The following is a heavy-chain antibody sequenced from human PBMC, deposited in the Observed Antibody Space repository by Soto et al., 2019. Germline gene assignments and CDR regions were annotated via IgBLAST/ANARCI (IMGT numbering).Heavy chain of an antibody. CDR3: ARRTVVRGVSKNRVRFDP. CDR1: GYTFTSYD. D-gene: IGHD3-10*01. V-gene: IGHV1-8*01. CDR2: MNPNSGNT. J-gene: IGHJ5*02. Sequence: QVQLVQSGAEVKKPGASVKVSCKASGYTFTSYDINWVRQATGQGLEWMGWMNPNSGNTGYAQKFQGRVTMTRNTSISTAYMELSSLRSEDTAVYYCARRTVVRGVSKNRVRFDPWGQGTLVTVSS.